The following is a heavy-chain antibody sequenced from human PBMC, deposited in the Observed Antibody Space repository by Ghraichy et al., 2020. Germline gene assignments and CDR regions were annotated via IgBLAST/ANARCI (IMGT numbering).Heavy chain of an antibody. Sequence: GGSLRLSCVGSGFTFTSYSMNWVRQAPGKGLEWVSYITSSSRFKSYADSVKGRFTVSRDNGQNSLYLEMKSLRDEDTAVYYCARGSTVVRYYYYDGMDVWGQGTTVTVSS. CDR2: ITSSSRFK. D-gene: IGHD4-23*01. V-gene: IGHV3-48*02. CDR3: ARGSTVVRYYYYDGMDV. CDR1: GFTFTSYS. J-gene: IGHJ6*02.